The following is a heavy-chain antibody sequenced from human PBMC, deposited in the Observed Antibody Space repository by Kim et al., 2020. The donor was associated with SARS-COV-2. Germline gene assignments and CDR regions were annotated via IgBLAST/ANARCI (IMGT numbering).Heavy chain of an antibody. CDR1: GFTFSNYW. Sequence: GGSLRLSCAASGFTFSNYWMHWVRQAPGKGLVRVSRIKSDGSSTSYADSVKGRFTISRDNAKNTLYLQMNSLRAEDTAVYYCARERGSYRFDYWGQGSLVTVSS. J-gene: IGHJ4*02. D-gene: IGHD1-26*01. V-gene: IGHV3-74*01. CDR3: ARERGSYRFDY. CDR2: IKSDGSST.